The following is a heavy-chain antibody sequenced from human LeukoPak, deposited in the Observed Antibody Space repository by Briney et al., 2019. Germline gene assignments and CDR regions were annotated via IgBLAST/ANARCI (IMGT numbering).Heavy chain of an antibody. J-gene: IGHJ4*02. Sequence: GGSLRLSCAASGFTFSSYAMHWVRQAPGKGLEWVAVISYDGSNKYYADSVKGRFTISRDNSKNTLYLQMNSLRAEDTAVYYCAKGNRVVPAAGAYFDYWGQGTLVTVSS. CDR1: GFTFSSYA. CDR3: AKGNRVVPAAGAYFDY. V-gene: IGHV3-30-3*01. D-gene: IGHD2-2*01. CDR2: ISYDGSNK.